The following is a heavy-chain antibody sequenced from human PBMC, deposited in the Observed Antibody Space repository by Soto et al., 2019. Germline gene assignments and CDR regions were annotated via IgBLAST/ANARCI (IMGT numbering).Heavy chain of an antibody. CDR1: GGSISSGDYY. J-gene: IGHJ5*02. V-gene: IGHV4-30-4*01. CDR3: DRELLSCSGGSCYSGRFDP. CDR2: IYYSGST. D-gene: IGHD2-15*01. Sequence: TLSLTCTVSGGSISSGDYYGSWIRQPPGKGLEWIGYIYYSGSTYYNPSLKSRVTISVDTSKNQFSLKLSSVTAADTAVYYCDRELLSCSGGSCYSGRFDPWGQGTQVTVSS.